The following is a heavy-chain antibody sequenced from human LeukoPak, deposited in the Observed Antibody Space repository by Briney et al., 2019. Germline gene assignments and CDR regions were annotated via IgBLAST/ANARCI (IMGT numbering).Heavy chain of an antibody. CDR1: GFTFSKYA. CDR2: ISGRDANT. CDR3: ARDSSVPYGITD. J-gene: IGHJ4*02. Sequence: GGSLRLSCAASGFTFSKYAMSWGRQAPGKGLEWGSAISGRDANTFYADSVKGRFTISRDNSKTTLSLRMNNLRAEDTALYYCARDSSVPYGITDWGQGTLVTV. D-gene: IGHD4-17*01. V-gene: IGHV3-23*01.